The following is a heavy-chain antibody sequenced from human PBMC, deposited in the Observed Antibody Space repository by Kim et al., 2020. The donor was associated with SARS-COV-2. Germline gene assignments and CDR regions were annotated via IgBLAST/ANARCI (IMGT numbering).Heavy chain of an antibody. CDR3: ARLPWVQLWHDAFDI. D-gene: IGHD5-18*01. V-gene: IGHV4-31*03. Sequence: SETLSLTCTVSGGSISSGGYYWSWIRQHPGKGLEWIGYIYYSGSTYYNPSLKSRVTISVDTSKNQFSLKLSSVTAADTAVYYCARLPWVQLWHDAFDIWGQGTMVTVSS. J-gene: IGHJ3*02. CDR2: IYYSGST. CDR1: GGSISSGGYY.